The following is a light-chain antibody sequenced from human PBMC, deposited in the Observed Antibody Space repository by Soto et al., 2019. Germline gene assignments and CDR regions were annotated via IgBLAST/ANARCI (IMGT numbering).Light chain of an antibody. CDR1: SSDVGGYNY. CDR3: SSNTSSSTLGVV. Sequence: QSVLTQPASVSGSPGQSITISCTGTSSDVGGYNYVSWYQQHPGKAPKLMIYEVSNRPSGVSNRFSGSKSGNTASLTISGLQAEDEADYYCSSNTSSSTLGVVFGGGTKLTVL. CDR2: EVS. V-gene: IGLV2-14*01. J-gene: IGLJ2*01.